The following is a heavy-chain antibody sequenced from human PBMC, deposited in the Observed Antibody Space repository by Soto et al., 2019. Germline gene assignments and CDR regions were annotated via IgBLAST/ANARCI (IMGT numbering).Heavy chain of an antibody. J-gene: IGHJ3*02. CDR1: GFTVSSNY. D-gene: IGHD6-19*01. CDR3: ASGGAVAGGNDAFDI. CDR2: IYSGGST. Sequence: GGSLRLSCAASGFTVSSNYMSWVRQAPGKGLEWVSVIYSGGSTYYADSVKGRFTISRDNSKNTLYLQMNSLRAEDTAVYYCASGGAVAGGNDAFDIWGQGTMVTVSS. V-gene: IGHV3-66*01.